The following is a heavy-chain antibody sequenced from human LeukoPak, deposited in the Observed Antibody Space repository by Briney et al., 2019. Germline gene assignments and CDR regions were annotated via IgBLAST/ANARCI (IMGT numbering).Heavy chain of an antibody. CDR3: ARVGAAAGPYYFDY. V-gene: IGHV1-3*01. J-gene: IGHJ4*02. CDR1: GYTFTNYA. CDR2: INAGNGNT. Sequence: ASVKVSCKASGYTFTNYAMHWVRQAPGQRLEWMGWINAGNGNTKYSRKFQGRVTITRDTSAGTAYMELSSLRSEDTAVYYCARVGAAAGPYYFDYWGQGTLVTVSS. D-gene: IGHD6-13*01.